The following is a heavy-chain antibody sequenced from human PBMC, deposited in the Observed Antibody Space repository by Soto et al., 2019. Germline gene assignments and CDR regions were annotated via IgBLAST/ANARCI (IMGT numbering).Heavy chain of an antibody. CDR1: GGSISSGGYY. CDR2: IYYSGST. V-gene: IGHV4-31*03. Sequence: QVQLQESGPGLVKPSQTLSLTCTVSGGSISSGGYYWSWIRQHPGKGLEWIGYIYYSGSTYYNPSLKSRVTISVDTSKNQFSLKLSSVTAADTAVYYCARDRSDYGDYVGWFDPWGQGTLVTVSS. D-gene: IGHD4-17*01. J-gene: IGHJ5*02. CDR3: ARDRSDYGDYVGWFDP.